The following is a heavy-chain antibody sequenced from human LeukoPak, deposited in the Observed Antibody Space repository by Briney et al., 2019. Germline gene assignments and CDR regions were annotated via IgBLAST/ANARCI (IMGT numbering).Heavy chain of an antibody. CDR1: GFTVSSNY. CDR3: ARGGDSSGYYFPYYYYYYMDV. D-gene: IGHD3-22*01. Sequence: GGSLRLSCAASGFTVSSNYMSWVRQAPGKGLEWVSVIYSGGSTYYADSVKGRFTISRDNSKNTLYLQMNSLRAEDTAVYYCARGGDSSGYYFPYYYYYYMDVWGKGTTVTVSS. V-gene: IGHV3-66*01. CDR2: IYSGGST. J-gene: IGHJ6*03.